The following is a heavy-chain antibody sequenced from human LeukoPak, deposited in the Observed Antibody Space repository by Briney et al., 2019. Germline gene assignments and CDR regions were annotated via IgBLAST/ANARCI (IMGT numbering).Heavy chain of an antibody. CDR3: AKSGSGELGFDY. Sequence: PGGSLRLSCEASGFTFDDYAMHWVRQAPGKGLEWDSGISWNGGSIGYADSVKGRFTISRDNAKKSLYLQMNSLRAEDTALYYSAKSGSGELGFDYWGQGTLVTVSS. CDR2: ISWNGGSI. J-gene: IGHJ4*02. CDR1: GFTFDDYA. D-gene: IGHD6-6*01. V-gene: IGHV3-9*01.